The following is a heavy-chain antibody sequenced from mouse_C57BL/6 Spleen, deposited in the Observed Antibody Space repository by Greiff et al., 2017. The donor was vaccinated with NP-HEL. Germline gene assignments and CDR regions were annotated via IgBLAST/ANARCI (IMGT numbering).Heavy chain of an antibody. D-gene: IGHD1-1*01. Sequence: VQLQQPGAELVKPGASVKMSCKASGYTFTSYWITWVKQRPGQGLEWIGDIYPGSGSTNYNEKFKSKATLTVDTSSSTAYMQRSSLTSEDSAVYYCARVLLLRGGMDCWGQGTSVTVSS. CDR2: IYPGSGST. CDR1: GYTFTSYW. J-gene: IGHJ4*01. CDR3: ARVLLLRGGMDC. V-gene: IGHV1-55*01.